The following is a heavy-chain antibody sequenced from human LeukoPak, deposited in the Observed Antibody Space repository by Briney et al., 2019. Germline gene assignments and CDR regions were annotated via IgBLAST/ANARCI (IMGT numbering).Heavy chain of an antibody. CDR1: EYSFTSYW. Sequence: GESLIFSCKGSEYSFTSYWIGWLRQMPGKGLEWMGIIYPGDSDPTYSPSFQGQVTISADKSISTAYLQWSSLKASDTAMYYCARRSSLGTFGHDAFDIWGQGTMVTVSS. J-gene: IGHJ3*02. D-gene: IGHD1-7*01. CDR3: ARRSSLGTFGHDAFDI. CDR2: IYPGDSDP. V-gene: IGHV5-51*01.